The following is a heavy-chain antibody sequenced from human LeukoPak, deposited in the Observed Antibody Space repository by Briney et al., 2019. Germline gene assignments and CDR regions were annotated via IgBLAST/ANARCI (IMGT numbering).Heavy chain of an antibody. Sequence: ASVKVSCKASGYTFTSYGISWVRQAPGQGLEWMGWISAYNGNTNYAQKLQGRVTMTTDTSTSTAYMELRSLRSDDTAVYYCAREPLGVEMATIPWFDPWGQGTLVTVSS. V-gene: IGHV1-18*01. D-gene: IGHD5-24*01. CDR2: ISAYNGNT. CDR1: GYTFTSYG. CDR3: AREPLGVEMATIPWFDP. J-gene: IGHJ5*02.